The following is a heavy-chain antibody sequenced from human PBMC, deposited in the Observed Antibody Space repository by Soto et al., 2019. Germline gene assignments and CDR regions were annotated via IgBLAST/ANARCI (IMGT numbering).Heavy chain of an antibody. Sequence: GGSLRLSCAASGFTFSSYWMHWVRQAPGKGLVWVSRINSDGSSTSYADSVKGRFTISRDNAKNTLYLQMNSLRAEDTAVYYCARVTRVRVPYYDFWSGYLNGIIEDYWGQGTLVTVSS. D-gene: IGHD3-3*01. J-gene: IGHJ4*02. CDR3: ARVTRVRVPYYDFWSGYLNGIIEDY. CDR1: GFTFSSYW. V-gene: IGHV3-74*01. CDR2: INSDGSST.